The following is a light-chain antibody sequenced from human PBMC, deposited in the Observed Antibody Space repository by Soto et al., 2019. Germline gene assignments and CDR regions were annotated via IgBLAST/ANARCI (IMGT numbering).Light chain of an antibody. J-gene: IGLJ1*01. CDR1: SSNIGSNT. V-gene: IGLV1-44*01. CDR2: SNN. CDR3: AAWDDRLTGYV. Sequence: QSVLTQPPSASGTPGQRVTISCSGSSSNIGSNTINWYQQLPGTAPKLLIYSNNQRPSGVPDRFSGSKSVTSAALAISGLQSANEGDSYCAAWDDRLTGYVFGTGTKLTVL.